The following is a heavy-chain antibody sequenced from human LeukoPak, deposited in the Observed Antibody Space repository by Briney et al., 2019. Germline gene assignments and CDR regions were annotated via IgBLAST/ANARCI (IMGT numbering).Heavy chain of an antibody. J-gene: IGHJ4*02. CDR2: ISYDGSNK. CDR1: GFTFSSSP. V-gene: IGHV3-30-3*01. D-gene: IGHD6-19*01. Sequence: PGGSLRLSCAASGFTFSSSPMHWVRQAPGKGLEWVAVISYDGSNKYYADSVKGRFTISRDNSKNTAYLRMNSLRAEDTAVYFCARGYSGGCPSDHWGQGTLVTVSS. CDR3: ARGYSGGCPSDH.